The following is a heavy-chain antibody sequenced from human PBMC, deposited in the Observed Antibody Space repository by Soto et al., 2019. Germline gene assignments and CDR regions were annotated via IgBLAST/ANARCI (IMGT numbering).Heavy chain of an antibody. CDR1: GFTFSSSA. D-gene: IGHD5-18*01. CDR2: VSGSGGNT. Sequence: EVQLLDSGGGLVQPGGSLRLSCAASGFTFSSSAMSWVRQAPGKGLEWVSAVSGSGGNTYYADSVRGRFTISRDNSKNTLYLQMNSLSAEDTAIYFCARWTVDTIVNIGWCHYLDPWGQGTLVTVSS. CDR3: ARWTVDTIVNIGWCHYLDP. V-gene: IGHV3-23*01. J-gene: IGHJ5*02.